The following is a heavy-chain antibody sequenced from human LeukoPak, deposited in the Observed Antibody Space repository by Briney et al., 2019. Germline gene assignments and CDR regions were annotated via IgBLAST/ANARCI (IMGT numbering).Heavy chain of an antibody. D-gene: IGHD1-26*01. CDR3: AKGVGSSWFDP. V-gene: IGHV1-2*02. J-gene: IGHJ5*02. Sequence: ASVKVSCKASGYTFSGKFMHWVRQAPGQGLEWMGWINPNSGDTNSAQKFQGRVTMTRDTSISTAYMELSRLSSDDTAVYYCAKGVGSSWFDPWGQRTLVTVSS. CDR1: GYTFSGKF. CDR2: INPNSGDT.